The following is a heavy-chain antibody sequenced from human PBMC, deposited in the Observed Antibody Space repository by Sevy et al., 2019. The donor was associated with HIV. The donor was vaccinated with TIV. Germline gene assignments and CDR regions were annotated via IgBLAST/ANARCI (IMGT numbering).Heavy chain of an antibody. D-gene: IGHD3-10*01. CDR3: ARGDYYGSRYYFDN. Sequence: GGSLRLSCAASGFTFSNYFINWVRQAPGKGLEWVSSISSGSSYIFYADSVKGRFTISRDNAKNSLYLHMNSLRVEDTAVYYCARGDYYGSRYYFDNWGPGTLVTVSS. V-gene: IGHV3-21*01. J-gene: IGHJ4*02. CDR2: ISSGSSYI. CDR1: GFTFSNYF.